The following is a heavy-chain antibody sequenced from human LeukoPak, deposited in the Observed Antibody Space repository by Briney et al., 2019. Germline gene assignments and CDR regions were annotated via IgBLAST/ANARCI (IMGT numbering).Heavy chain of an antibody. D-gene: IGHD3-16*01. CDR1: GFTFSKYA. V-gene: IGHV3-30-3*01. CDR2: ISYDGSNK. CDR3: ARARGSLWLYFDY. J-gene: IGHJ4*02. Sequence: PGGSLKLSCAASGFTFSKYAIHWVRQAPGKGLEWVAVISYDGSNKYYADSVKGRFTISRDNSKNTLYLQMNSLRAEDTAVYYCARARGSLWLYFDYWGQGTLVTVSS.